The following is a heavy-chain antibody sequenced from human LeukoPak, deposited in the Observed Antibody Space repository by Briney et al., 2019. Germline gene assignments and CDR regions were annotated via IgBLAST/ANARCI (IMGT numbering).Heavy chain of an antibody. J-gene: IGHJ4*02. CDR3: ATAELGGIAAQY. V-gene: IGHV1-24*01. Sequence: ASVKVSCKVSGYTLTELSMHWVRQAPGKGLEWMGGFDPEDGETIYAQKFQGRVTMTEDTSTDTAYMELSSLRSEDTAVYYCATAELGGIAAQYWGQGTPVTVSS. CDR2: FDPEDGET. CDR1: GYTLTELS. D-gene: IGHD6-13*01.